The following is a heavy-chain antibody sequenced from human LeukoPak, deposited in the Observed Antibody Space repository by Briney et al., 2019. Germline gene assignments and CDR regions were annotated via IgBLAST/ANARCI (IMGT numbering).Heavy chain of an antibody. Sequence: SETLSLTCAVYGGSFSGYYWSWIRQPPGKGLEWIGEINHSGSTNYNPSLKSRVTIPVDTSKNQFSLKLSSVTAADTAVYYCARGLVVLSYWGQGTLVTVSS. J-gene: IGHJ4*02. CDR1: GGSFSGYY. V-gene: IGHV4-34*01. CDR3: ARGLVVLSY. CDR2: INHSGST. D-gene: IGHD2-15*01.